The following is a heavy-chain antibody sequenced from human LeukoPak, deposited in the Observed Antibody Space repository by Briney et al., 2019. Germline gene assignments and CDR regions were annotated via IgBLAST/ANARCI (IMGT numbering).Heavy chain of an antibody. CDR1: GFTFSRYW. CDR3: ASALGGQGGH. CDR2: IKNDGSST. V-gene: IGHV3-74*03. D-gene: IGHD1-26*01. J-gene: IGHJ4*02. Sequence: GGSLRLSCAASGFTFSRYWMHWVRRAPGKGLVWVSLIKNDGSSTTYADSVKGRFTISRDNAKNTLFLQMNSLRADDTAVYYCASALGGQGGHWGQGTLVTVSS.